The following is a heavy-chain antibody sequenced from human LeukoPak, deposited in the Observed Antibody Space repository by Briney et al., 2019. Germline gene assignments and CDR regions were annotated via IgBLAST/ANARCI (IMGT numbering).Heavy chain of an antibody. J-gene: IGHJ4*02. V-gene: IGHV1-18*01. CDR2: ISAYNGNT. CDR3: ARDPTTFDY. Sequence: ASVKVSFKASGYTLSHYGISWVRQGPGQGLEWMGWISAYNGNTNYAQKLQGRVTMTTDTSTSTAYMELRSLRSDDTAVYYCARDPTTFDYWGQGTLVTVFS. D-gene: IGHD4-11*01. CDR1: GYTLSHYG.